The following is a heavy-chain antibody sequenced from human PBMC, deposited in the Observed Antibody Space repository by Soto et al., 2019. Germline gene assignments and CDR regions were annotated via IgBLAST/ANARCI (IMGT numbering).Heavy chain of an antibody. Sequence: PSETLSLTCAVYGGSFSGFYWSWIRQPPGKGLEWIGEINHSGSTNYNPSLKSRVTTSVDTSKNQFSLKLSSVAAADTAVYYCARGRRGGYDSYAFDIWGQGTMVTVS. CDR1: GGSFSGFY. V-gene: IGHV4-34*01. CDR3: ARGRRGGYDSYAFDI. J-gene: IGHJ3*02. CDR2: INHSGST. D-gene: IGHD5-12*01.